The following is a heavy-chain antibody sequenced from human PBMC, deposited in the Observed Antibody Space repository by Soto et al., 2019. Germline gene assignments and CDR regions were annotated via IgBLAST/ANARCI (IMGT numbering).Heavy chain of an antibody. Sequence: PGGSLRLSCAASGFTFSSYWMHWVRQAPGKGLVWVSRINSDGSSTSYADSVKGRFTISRDNAKNTLYLQMNSLRAEDTAVYYCAREEDGYSIYYYYGMDVWGQGTTVTVSS. CDR1: GFTFSSYW. D-gene: IGHD5-18*01. V-gene: IGHV3-74*01. CDR3: AREEDGYSIYYYYGMDV. J-gene: IGHJ6*02. CDR2: INSDGSST.